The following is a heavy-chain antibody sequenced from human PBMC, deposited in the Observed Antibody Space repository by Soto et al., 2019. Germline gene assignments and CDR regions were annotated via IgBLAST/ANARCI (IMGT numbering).Heavy chain of an antibody. J-gene: IGHJ6*03. Sequence: GGSLRLSCAASGFTFSSYSMNWVRQAPGKGLEWVSYISSSSSTIYYADSVKGRFTISRDNAKNSLYLQMNSLRAEDTAVYYCARDLGDPSYYYYMDVWGKGTTVTVSS. CDR3: ARDLGDPSYYYYMDV. V-gene: IGHV3-48*01. CDR2: ISSSSSTI. D-gene: IGHD3-16*01. CDR1: GFTFSSYS.